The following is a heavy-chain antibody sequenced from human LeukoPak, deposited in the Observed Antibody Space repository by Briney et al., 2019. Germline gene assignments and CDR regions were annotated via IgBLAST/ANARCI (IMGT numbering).Heavy chain of an antibody. CDR2: IYYSGST. D-gene: IGHD3-22*01. J-gene: IGHJ4*02. V-gene: IGHV4-39*07. Sequence: SETLSLTCTVSGGSISSYYWGWIRQPPGKGLEWIGSIYYSGSTYYNPSLKSRVTISVDTSKNQFSLKLSSVTAADTAVYYCARDSASSGSFDYWGQGTLVTVSS. CDR3: ARDSASSGSFDY. CDR1: GGSISSYY.